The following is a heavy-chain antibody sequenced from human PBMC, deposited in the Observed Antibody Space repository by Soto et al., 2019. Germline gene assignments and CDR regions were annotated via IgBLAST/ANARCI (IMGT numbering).Heavy chain of an antibody. V-gene: IGHV1-69*12. Sequence: QVQLVQAGAEVKKPGSSVKVSCKASGGTFSSYAISWVRQAPGQGLEWMGGIIPIFGTANYAQKFQGRVTITADQSTSTAYMELSSLRSEDTAVYSCARPTRYYYDSSGQSAWFDPWGQGTLVTVSS. CDR1: GGTFSSYA. CDR2: IIPIFGTA. D-gene: IGHD3-22*01. CDR3: ARPTRYYYDSSGQSAWFDP. J-gene: IGHJ5*02.